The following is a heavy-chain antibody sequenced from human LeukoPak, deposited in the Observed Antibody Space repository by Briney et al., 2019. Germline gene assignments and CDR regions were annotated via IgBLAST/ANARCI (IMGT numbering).Heavy chain of an antibody. Sequence: GGSLRLSCAASGFSLSSYNMSWVRQAPGKGLEWVSSITSSSSYIYYADSVKGRFTISRDDAKNSLYLQMNSLRAEDTAVYYCARDFDYGDYGYWGQGTLVTVSS. D-gene: IGHD4-17*01. CDR1: GFSLSSYN. V-gene: IGHV3-21*01. J-gene: IGHJ4*02. CDR2: ITSSSSYI. CDR3: ARDFDYGDYGY.